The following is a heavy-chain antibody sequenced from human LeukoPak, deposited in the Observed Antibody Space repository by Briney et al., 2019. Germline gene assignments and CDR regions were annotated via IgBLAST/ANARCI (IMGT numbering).Heavy chain of an antibody. CDR3: AKDASGDHGP. V-gene: IGHV3-7*01. J-gene: IGHJ5*02. Sequence: GGSLRLSCAASGFTFITYWMTWVRQAPGKGLEWVANINQDGSAKFYVDSVKGRFTISRDNARNSLSLQMNSLRAEDTAVYYCAKDASGDHGPWGQGTLVTVSS. CDR2: INQDGSAK. CDR1: GFTFITYW. D-gene: IGHD4-17*01.